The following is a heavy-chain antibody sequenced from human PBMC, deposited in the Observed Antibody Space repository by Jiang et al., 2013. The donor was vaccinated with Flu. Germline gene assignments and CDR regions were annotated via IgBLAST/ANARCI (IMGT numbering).Heavy chain of an antibody. D-gene: IGHD4-17*01. CDR2: FYHTGRTST. J-gene: IGHJ6*02. CDR3: AREGGDYGDFNAMDV. CDR1: GVSRSSDAYF. Sequence: LLKPSETLSLTCSVSGVSRSSDAYFWGWIRQPPGKGLEWIGSFYHTGRTSTSYNPSLKNRVSISLDTSKNEVALSLTSVTAADTAVYYCAREGGDYGDFNAMDVWGPGTTVIVSS. V-gene: IGHV4-39*02.